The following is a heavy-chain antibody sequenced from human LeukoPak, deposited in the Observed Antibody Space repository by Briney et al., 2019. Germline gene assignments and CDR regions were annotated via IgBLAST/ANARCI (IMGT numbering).Heavy chain of an antibody. D-gene: IGHD1-20*01. CDR2: ISYDGSNN. CDR3: ARGPSRYNWNRFVVHYYYGMDV. CDR1: GFTFSSYA. J-gene: IGHJ6*02. Sequence: GRSLRLSCAASGFTFSSYAMHWVRQAPGKGLEWVAVISYDGSNNYYADSVKGRFTISRDNSKNTLYLQMNSLRAEDTAVYYCARGPSRYNWNRFVVHYYYGMDVWGQGTTVTVSS. V-gene: IGHV3-30-3*01.